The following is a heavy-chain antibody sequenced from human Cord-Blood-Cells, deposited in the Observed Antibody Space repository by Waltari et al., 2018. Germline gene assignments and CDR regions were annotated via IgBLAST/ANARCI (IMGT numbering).Heavy chain of an antibody. CDR2: ISPSLGTA. CDR3: ARGDYSNYRDAFEI. V-gene: IGHV1-69*12. D-gene: IGHD4-4*01. J-gene: IGHJ3*02. CDR1: GGTFSSYA. Sequence: QVQLVQSGAEVKKPGSSVKVSCKASGGTFSSYAISWVRPAPGQGLEWRGGISPSLGTAKYGMKLQARVTITADESTSAAYMERSRLRAEETAVYYWARGDYSNYRDAFEIWGQGTMVTVSS.